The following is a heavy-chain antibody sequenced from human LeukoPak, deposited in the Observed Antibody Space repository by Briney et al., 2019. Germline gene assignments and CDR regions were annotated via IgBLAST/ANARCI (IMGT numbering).Heavy chain of an antibody. CDR3: AKDVDSSAYYYYYGMDV. J-gene: IGHJ6*02. D-gene: IGHD6-13*01. CDR1: GFTFSSYS. Sequence: PGGSLRLSCAASGFTFSSYSMHWVRQAPGKGLEWVAFIRYDGSSKYYADSVKGRFTFSRDNSKNTLYLQMSSLRAEDTAVYYCAKDVDSSAYYYYYGMDVWGQGTTVTVSS. V-gene: IGHV3-30*02. CDR2: IRYDGSSK.